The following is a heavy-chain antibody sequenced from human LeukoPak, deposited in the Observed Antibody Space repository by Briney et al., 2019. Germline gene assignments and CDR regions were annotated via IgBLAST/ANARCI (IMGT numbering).Heavy chain of an antibody. J-gene: IGHJ4*02. Sequence: ASVKVSCKASGYTFTSYGISWVRQAPGQGLEWMGWISAYNGNTNYAQKLQGRVTMTTDTSTSTAYMELRSLRSDDTAVYYCARGSYDFWSGYMGYFDYWGQGTLVTVSS. D-gene: IGHD3-3*01. CDR3: ARGSYDFWSGYMGYFDY. CDR1: GYTFTSYG. CDR2: ISAYNGNT. V-gene: IGHV1-18*01.